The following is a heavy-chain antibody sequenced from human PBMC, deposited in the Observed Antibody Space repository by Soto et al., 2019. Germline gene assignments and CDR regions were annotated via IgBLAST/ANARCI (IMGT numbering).Heavy chain of an antibody. CDR3: ARVDYDFWSGYYGWFDP. J-gene: IGHJ5*02. Sequence: SETLSLTCAVYGGSFSGYYWSWIRQPPGKGLEWIGEINHSGSTNYNPSLKSRVTISVDTSKNQFSLKLSSVTAADTAVFYCARVDYDFWSGYYGWFDPWGQGTLVTVS. CDR1: GGSFSGYY. V-gene: IGHV4-34*01. CDR2: INHSGST. D-gene: IGHD3-3*01.